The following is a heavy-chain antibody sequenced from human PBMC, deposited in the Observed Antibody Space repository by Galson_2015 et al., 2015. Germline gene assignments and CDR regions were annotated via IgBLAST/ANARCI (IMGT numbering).Heavy chain of an antibody. J-gene: IGHJ5*02. CDR2: ISGSGGST. Sequence: SLRLSCAASGFTFSSYAMSWVRQAPGKGLEWVSAISGSGGSTYYADSVKGRFTISRDNSKNTLYLQMNSLRAEDTAVYYCAKAEYCSGGRCYSGWSGPCGQGTLVTVSS. D-gene: IGHD2-15*01. CDR3: AKAEYCSGGRCYSGWSGP. V-gene: IGHV3-23*01. CDR1: GFTFSSYA.